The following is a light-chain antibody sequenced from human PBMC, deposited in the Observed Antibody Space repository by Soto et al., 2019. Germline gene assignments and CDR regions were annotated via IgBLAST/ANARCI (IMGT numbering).Light chain of an antibody. CDR1: SSDVGGYNY. CDR2: DVS. Sequence: LTQPRSVSGSPGQSVTISCTGTSSDVGGYNYVSWYQQHPGKAPKLMIFDVSKRPSGVPDRFSGSKSANTASLTISGLQAEDEADYYCCSYAGSYTYVFGTGTKV. J-gene: IGLJ1*01. V-gene: IGLV2-11*01. CDR3: CSYAGSYTYV.